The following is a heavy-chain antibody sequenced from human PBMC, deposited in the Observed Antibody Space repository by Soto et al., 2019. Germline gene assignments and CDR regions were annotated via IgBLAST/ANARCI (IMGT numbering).Heavy chain of an antibody. Sequence: SETLSRTCTVSGGSISRGVYYWIWIRQHPGKGLEWIGYIYYSGSTYYNPSLKSRVTISVDTSKNQFSLKLSSVTAADTAVYYCARAPEMTGTDWFDPWGQGTLVTISS. V-gene: IGHV4-31*03. CDR1: GGSISRGVYY. D-gene: IGHD1-1*01. CDR2: IYYSGST. J-gene: IGHJ5*02. CDR3: ARAPEMTGTDWFDP.